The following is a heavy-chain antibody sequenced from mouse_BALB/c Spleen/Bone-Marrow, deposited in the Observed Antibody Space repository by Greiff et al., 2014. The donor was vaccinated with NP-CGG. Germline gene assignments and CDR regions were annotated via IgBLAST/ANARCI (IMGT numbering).Heavy chain of an antibody. CDR1: GFSLTSYG. CDR3: AKGEYAKRYYAMDY. V-gene: IGHV2-3*01. D-gene: IGHD2-10*02. Sequence: QVQLQQSGPGLVAPSQSLSITCTVSGFSLTSYGVSWVRQSPGKGLEWLGVIWGDGSTNYHSALISRLSISKDNSKSQLFLKLNSLQTDDSATYYCAKGEYAKRYYAMDYWGQGTSVTVSS. J-gene: IGHJ4*01. CDR2: IWGDGST.